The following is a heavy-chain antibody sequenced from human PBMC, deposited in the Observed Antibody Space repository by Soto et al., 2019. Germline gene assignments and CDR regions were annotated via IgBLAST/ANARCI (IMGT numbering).Heavy chain of an antibody. J-gene: IGHJ4*02. V-gene: IGHV3-7*03. CDR2: IKQDGSEK. D-gene: IGHD1-26*01. Sequence: GGSLRLSCAASGFSFSTYWMSWVRQAPGKGLEWVANIKQDGSEKHYVESVKGRFSISRDNAKNSLYLQMNSLKVEDTAVYYCARWGVLHYYFDYWGQGTLVTSPQ. CDR3: ARWGVLHYYFDY. CDR1: GFSFSTYW.